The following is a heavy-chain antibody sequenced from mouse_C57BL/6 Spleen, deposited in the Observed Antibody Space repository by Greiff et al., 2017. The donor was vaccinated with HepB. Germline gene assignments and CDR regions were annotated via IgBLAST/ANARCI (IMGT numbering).Heavy chain of an antibody. V-gene: IGHV5-4*03. J-gene: IGHJ3*01. CDR1: GFTFSSYA. D-gene: IGHD1-1*01. Sequence: DVKLVESGGGLVKPGGSLKLSCAASGFTFSSYAMSWVRQTPEKRLEWVATISDGGSYTYYPDNVKGRFTISRDNAKNNLYLQMSHLKSEDTAMYYCARGSITTVVAPWGQGTLVTVSA. CDR3: ARGSITTVVAP. CDR2: ISDGGSYT.